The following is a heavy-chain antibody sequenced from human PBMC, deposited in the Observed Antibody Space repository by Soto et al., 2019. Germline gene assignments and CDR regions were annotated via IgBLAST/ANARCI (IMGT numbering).Heavy chain of an antibody. Sequence: QVQLVQSGAEVKKPGSSVKVSCKASGGTFSSYAISWVRQAPGQGLEWLGGIIPIFGTANYAQKLQGRVTITADESTSTAYMELSSLRSEDTAVYYCAREDCSGGSCPEATYGMDVWGQGTTVTVSS. CDR1: GGTFSSYA. D-gene: IGHD2-15*01. CDR2: IIPIFGTA. J-gene: IGHJ6*02. CDR3: AREDCSGGSCPEATYGMDV. V-gene: IGHV1-69*12.